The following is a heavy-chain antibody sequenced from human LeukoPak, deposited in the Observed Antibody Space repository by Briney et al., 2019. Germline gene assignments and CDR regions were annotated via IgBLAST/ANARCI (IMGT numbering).Heavy chain of an antibody. CDR2: TYYSGST. D-gene: IGHD3-16*01. CDR3: ARHVVATFGFDP. Sequence: KPSETLSLTCTVSGGSISSSSYYWGWIRQPPGKGLEWIGSTYYSGSTYYNPSLKSRVTISVDTSKNQFSLKLSSVTAADTAVYYCARHVVATFGFDPWGQGTLVTVSS. CDR1: GGSISSSSYY. V-gene: IGHV4-39*01. J-gene: IGHJ5*02.